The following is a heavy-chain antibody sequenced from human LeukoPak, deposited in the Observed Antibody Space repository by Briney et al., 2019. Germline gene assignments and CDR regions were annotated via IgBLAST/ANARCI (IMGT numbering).Heavy chain of an antibody. V-gene: IGHV3-23*01. D-gene: IGHD6-13*01. Sequence: GGSLRLSCGASGFTFSNYAMSWVRQAPGKGLEWVSGISDSGSTAFYADSVKGRFTSSRDNPKSTLYLQMNSLRAEDTAVYYCARDGTAGTPYYFDYWGQGTLVTVSS. J-gene: IGHJ4*02. CDR2: ISDSGSTA. CDR1: GFTFSNYA. CDR3: ARDGTAGTPYYFDY.